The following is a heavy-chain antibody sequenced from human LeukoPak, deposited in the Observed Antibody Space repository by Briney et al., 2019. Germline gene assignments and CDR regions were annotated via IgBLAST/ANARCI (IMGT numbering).Heavy chain of an antibody. V-gene: IGHV3-30*18. Sequence: GRSLRLSCAASGFTFSSCGMHWVRQAPGKGLEWVAVISYDGSNKYYADSVKGRFTISRDNSKNTLYLQMNSLRAEDTAVYYCAKQSSAYYFDYWGQGTLVTVSS. CDR1: GFTFSSCG. D-gene: IGHD3-22*01. CDR2: ISYDGSNK. CDR3: AKQSSAYYFDY. J-gene: IGHJ4*02.